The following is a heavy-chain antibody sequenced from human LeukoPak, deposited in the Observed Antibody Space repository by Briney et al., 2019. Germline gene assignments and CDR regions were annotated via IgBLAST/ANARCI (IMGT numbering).Heavy chain of an antibody. D-gene: IGHD6-25*01. CDR2: IYHSGST. Sequence: SETLSLTCAASGGSIRSSNWWSWVRQPPGKGLERIGEIYHSGSTNYNPSLKSRVTISVDKSKNQFSLKLSSVTAADTAVYYCASSRSGGYAFDIWGQGTMVTVSS. CDR1: GGSIRSSNW. V-gene: IGHV4-4*02. J-gene: IGHJ3*02. CDR3: ASSRSGGYAFDI.